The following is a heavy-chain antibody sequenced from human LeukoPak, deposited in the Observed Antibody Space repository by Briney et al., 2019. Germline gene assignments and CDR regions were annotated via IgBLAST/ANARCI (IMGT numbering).Heavy chain of an antibody. CDR3: ARHFYGSGSYFIFDF. J-gene: IGHJ4*02. V-gene: IGHV1-18*01. Sequence: ASVKVSCKASGYTFTSYGISWVRQAPGQGLEWMGWISAYNGNTNYAQKLQGRVTMTTDTSTSTAYMELRSLRSDDTAVYYCARHFYGSGSYFIFDFWGQGTLVTVYS. CDR2: ISAYNGNT. CDR1: GYTFTSYG. D-gene: IGHD3-10*01.